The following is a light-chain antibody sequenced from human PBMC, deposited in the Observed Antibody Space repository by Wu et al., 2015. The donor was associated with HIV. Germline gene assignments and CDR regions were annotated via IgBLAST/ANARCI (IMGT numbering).Light chain of an antibody. CDR2: AAS. CDR1: QAISNY. V-gene: IGKV1-9*01. Sequence: GDRVTITCRASQAISNYLAWYQQKPGEAPKLLIYAASNLQSGVPSRFSGSGSGTDFTLTISSLQPEDFATYYCQQHDTYPLFTFGPGTKVDIE. J-gene: IGKJ3*01. CDR3: QQHDTYPLFT.